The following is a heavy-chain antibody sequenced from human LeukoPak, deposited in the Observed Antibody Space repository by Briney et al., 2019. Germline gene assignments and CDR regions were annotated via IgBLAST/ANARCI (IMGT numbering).Heavy chain of an antibody. Sequence: SETLSLTCTVSGGSISSYYWSWIRQPAGKGLEWIGRIYTSGSTNYNPSLKSRVTMSVDTSKNQFSLKLSSVTAADAAVYYCARAPGDYSTFYYFDYWGQGTLVTVSS. CDR3: ARAPGDYSTFYYFDY. CDR2: IYTSGST. D-gene: IGHD2-15*01. V-gene: IGHV4-4*07. CDR1: GGSISSYY. J-gene: IGHJ4*02.